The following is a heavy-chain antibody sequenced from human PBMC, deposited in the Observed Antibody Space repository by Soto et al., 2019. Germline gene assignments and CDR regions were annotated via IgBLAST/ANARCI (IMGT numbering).Heavy chain of an antibody. CDR2: ISSSSSTI. Sequence: HPGGSLRLSCAASGFTFSSYGVHWVRQAPGKGLEWVSYISSSSSTIFYTDSVKGRFTVSRDNAKNSLYLQMNSLRVEDTAFYYCARGSTMVRGVILDAFDIWGQGTMVTVSS. V-gene: IGHV3-48*01. D-gene: IGHD3-10*01. CDR1: GFTFSSYG. CDR3: ARGSTMVRGVILDAFDI. J-gene: IGHJ3*02.